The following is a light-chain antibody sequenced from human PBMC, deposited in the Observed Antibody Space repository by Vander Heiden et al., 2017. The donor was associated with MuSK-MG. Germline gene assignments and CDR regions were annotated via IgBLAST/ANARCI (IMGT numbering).Light chain of an antibody. Sequence: SVLSHPPSVSEAPGQRVTISLPGSTSHIGASYDVRWYQQLPGTAPKLLIYGNSNRPSGVPDRFSGSKSGTSASLAITGLQAEDEADYYCQSYDSSRSGWVFGGGTKLTVL. J-gene: IGLJ3*02. V-gene: IGLV1-40*01. CDR2: GNS. CDR3: QSYDSSRSGWV. CDR1: TSHIGASYD.